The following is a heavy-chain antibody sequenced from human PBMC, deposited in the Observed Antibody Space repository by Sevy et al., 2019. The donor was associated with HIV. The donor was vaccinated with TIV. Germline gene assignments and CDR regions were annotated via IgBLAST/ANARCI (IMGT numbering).Heavy chain of an antibody. CDR2: IYPGDSDT. Sequence: GESLKISCKGSGYSFSTYWIAWVRQMPGKGLEWMGIIYPGDSDTRYSPSFQGQVTISADKSIGTAYLQWSSLKASDSAMYYCAGRRGSSAWVDYWGQGTLVTVSS. V-gene: IGHV5-51*01. J-gene: IGHJ4*02. CDR3: AGRRGSSAWVDY. CDR1: GYSFSTYW. D-gene: IGHD6-6*01.